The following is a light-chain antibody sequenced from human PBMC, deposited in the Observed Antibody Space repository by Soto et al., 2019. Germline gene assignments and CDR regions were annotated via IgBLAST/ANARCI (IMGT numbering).Light chain of an antibody. CDR3: SSYTSSSLYV. V-gene: IGLV2-14*01. CDR1: SSDVGGYTY. Sequence: QSALTQPASVSGSPGQSITISCTGSSSDVGGYTYVSWYQQHPGKAPKLMIYDVSTRPSGVSNRFSGSKSGNTASLTISGLQAEDGADYDCSSYTSSSLYVFGTGTKLTVL. J-gene: IGLJ1*01. CDR2: DVS.